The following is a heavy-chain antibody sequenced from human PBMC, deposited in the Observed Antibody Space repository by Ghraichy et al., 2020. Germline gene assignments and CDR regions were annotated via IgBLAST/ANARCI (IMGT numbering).Heavy chain of an antibody. V-gene: IGHV4-4*02. CDR2: IDQSGSA. J-gene: IGHJ6*02. Sequence: SQTLSLTCAVSGGSISTNSWLSWVRQPPGKGLEWIGEIDQSGSANYNPSLRSRVSISVDKSKNQFSLKLNSVTAADTAMYYCTRPPWGVYALDVWGQGTTVTVSS. CDR1: GGSISTNSW. CDR3: TRPPWGVYALDV. D-gene: IGHD3-16*01.